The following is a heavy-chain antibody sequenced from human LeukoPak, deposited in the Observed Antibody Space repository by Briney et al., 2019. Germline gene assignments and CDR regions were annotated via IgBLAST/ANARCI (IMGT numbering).Heavy chain of an antibody. V-gene: IGHV4-39*01. J-gene: IGHJ4*02. Sequence: SETLSLTCTVSGVSISSSSYYWGWIRHPPGKGLEWVGSIYYRGSTYYNPSLKSRVTISVDTSKNQFSLQLSSVTAADTAVYYCARGWGQLATKKPFDYWGQGTLVTVSS. D-gene: IGHD6-13*01. CDR2: IYYRGST. CDR1: GVSISSSSYY. CDR3: ARGWGQLATKKPFDY.